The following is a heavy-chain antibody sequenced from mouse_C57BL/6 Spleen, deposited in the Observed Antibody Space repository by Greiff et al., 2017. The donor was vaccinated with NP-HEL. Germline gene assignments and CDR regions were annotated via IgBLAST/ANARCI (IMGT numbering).Heavy chain of an antibody. CDR3: TGYLLFYAMDY. CDR2: IRLKSDNYAT. J-gene: IGHJ4*01. D-gene: IGHD2-1*01. Sequence: EVKLVESGGGLVQPGGSMKLSCVASGFTFSNYWMNWVRQSPEKGLEWVAQIRLKSDNYATHYAESVKGRFTISRDDSKSSVYLQMNNLRAEDTGIYYCTGYLLFYAMDYWGQGTSVTVSS. V-gene: IGHV6-3*01. CDR1: GFTFSNYW.